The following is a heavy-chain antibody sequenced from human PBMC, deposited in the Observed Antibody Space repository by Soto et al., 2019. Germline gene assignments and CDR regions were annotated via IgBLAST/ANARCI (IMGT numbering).Heavy chain of an antibody. CDR1: GGSISSGGYY. Sequence: SSETLSLTCTVSGGSISSGGYYWSWIRQHPGKGLEWIGYIYYSGSTYYNPSLKSRVTISVDTSKNQFSLKLSSVTAADTAVYYCARQTVDTAMVTYFDYWGQGTLVTVSS. CDR3: ARQTVDTAMVTYFDY. V-gene: IGHV4-31*03. CDR2: IYYSGST. J-gene: IGHJ4*02. D-gene: IGHD5-18*01.